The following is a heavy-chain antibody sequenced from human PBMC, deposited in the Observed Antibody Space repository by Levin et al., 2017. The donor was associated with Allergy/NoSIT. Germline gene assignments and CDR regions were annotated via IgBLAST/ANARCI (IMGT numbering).Heavy chain of an antibody. D-gene: IGHD4-17*01. V-gene: IGHV2-70*01. CDR1: GFLLSTSGMC. CDR2: LDWEGDK. CDR3: ARAYGGNFWYFDL. J-gene: IGHJ2*01. Sequence: SGPTLVKPTQTLTLTCTFSGFLLSTSGMCVGWIRQPPGKALEWLALLDWEGDKYYNTSLKTRRAISKDTSENQEVLTVTNMDPVDTATYYCARAYGGNFWYFDLWGRGTLVSVSS.